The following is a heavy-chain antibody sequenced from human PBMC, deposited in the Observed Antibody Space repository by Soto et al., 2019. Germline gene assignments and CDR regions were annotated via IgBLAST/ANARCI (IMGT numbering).Heavy chain of an antibody. Sequence: PGESLKISCKGSGYSFTSYWISWVRQMPGKGLEWTGRIDPSDSYTNYSPSFQGHVTISADKSISTAYLQWSSLQASDPAMYYCARRELAAGTYGMDVWGQGTTVTVSS. CDR2: IDPSDSYT. CDR3: ARRELAAGTYGMDV. J-gene: IGHJ6*02. D-gene: IGHD6-13*01. V-gene: IGHV5-10-1*01. CDR1: GYSFTSYW.